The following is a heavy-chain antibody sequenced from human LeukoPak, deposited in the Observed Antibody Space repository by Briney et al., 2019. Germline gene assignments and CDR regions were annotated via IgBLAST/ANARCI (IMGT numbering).Heavy chain of an antibody. CDR3: ARDDYSNYPADY. J-gene: IGHJ4*02. CDR1: GYTFTGYY. D-gene: IGHD4-11*01. V-gene: IGHV1-2*02. CDR2: IYPNSGDT. Sequence: GASVKVSCKASGYTFTGYYMHWVRQAPGQGLEWMGWIYPNSGDTNYAQNFQGRVTMTRDTSVSTAYMELSRLRSDDTAVYYCARDDYSNYPADYWGKGTLVTVSS.